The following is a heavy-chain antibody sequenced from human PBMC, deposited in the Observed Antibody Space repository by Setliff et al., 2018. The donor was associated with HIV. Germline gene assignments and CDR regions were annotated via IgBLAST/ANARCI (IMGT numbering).Heavy chain of an antibody. CDR1: GFTFTSYW. V-gene: IGHV3-7*01. J-gene: IGHJ6*02. CDR2: INQDGGEK. Sequence: QPGGSLRLSCAASGFTFTSYWMIWVRQAPGKGLEWVANINQDGGEKNYLDSVKGRFTISRDNAKNSLYLQMDSLRVEDTTVYYCTRKLAPGHGMDVWGQGPTVTVSS. CDR3: TRKLAPGHGMDV. D-gene: IGHD3-3*02.